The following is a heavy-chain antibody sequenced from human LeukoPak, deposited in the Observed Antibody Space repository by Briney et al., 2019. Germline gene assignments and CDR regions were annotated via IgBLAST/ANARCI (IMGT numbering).Heavy chain of an antibody. CDR3: ARVPPYYYGSGIQ. J-gene: IGHJ4*02. CDR1: GGSISSGGYY. CDR2: IYYSGST. V-gene: IGHV4-31*03. Sequence: SETLSLTCTVSGGSISSGGYYWSWIRQHPGKGLEWIGYIYYSGSTYYNPSLKSRVTISVDTSKSQFSLKLSSVTAADTAVYYCARVPPYYYGSGIQWGQGTLVTVSS. D-gene: IGHD3-10*01.